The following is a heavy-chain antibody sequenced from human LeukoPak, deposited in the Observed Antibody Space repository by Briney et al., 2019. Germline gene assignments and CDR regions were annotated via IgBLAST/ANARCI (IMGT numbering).Heavy chain of an antibody. CDR3: ARQGLKGLRDAFDI. D-gene: IGHD3-22*01. CDR2: IYPGDSDT. CDR1: GYSFTTYW. Sequence: GESLKISCKASGYSFTTYWIGWVRQMPGKGLVWMGIIYPGDSDTRYSPSFQGQVTISADKSISTAYLQWSSLKASDTAMYYCARQGLKGLRDAFDIWGQGTMVIVSS. V-gene: IGHV5-51*01. J-gene: IGHJ3*02.